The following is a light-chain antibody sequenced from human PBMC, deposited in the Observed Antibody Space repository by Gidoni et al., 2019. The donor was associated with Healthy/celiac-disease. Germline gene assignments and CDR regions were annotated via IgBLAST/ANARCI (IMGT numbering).Light chain of an antibody. CDR3: QQYYSFPLT. V-gene: IGKV1D-8*01. J-gene: IGKJ4*01. Sequence: VIWMTQSPSLLSASTGHRVTISCRMSQGIRSYLAWYQQKPGKAPELLIYAESTLQSGVPSRFSGSGSATEFTLTISRLQSEDFATYYCQQYYSFPLTFGGGTKVEIK. CDR2: AES. CDR1: QGIRSY.